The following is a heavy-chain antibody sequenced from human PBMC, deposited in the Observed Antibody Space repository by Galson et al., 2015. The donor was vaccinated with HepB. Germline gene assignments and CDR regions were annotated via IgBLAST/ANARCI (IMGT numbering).Heavy chain of an antibody. D-gene: IGHD3-22*01. V-gene: IGHV3-30*04. CDR3: ARDRDDRNWYVDL. CDR2: ISYDGSNK. CDR1: GFTFSSYA. Sequence: SLRLSCAASGFTFSSYAMHWVRQAPGKGLEWVAVISYDGSNKYYADSVKGRFTISSDNSKNTLYLQMNSLRAEDTAVYYCARDRDDRNWYVDLWGRGTLVTVSS. J-gene: IGHJ2*01.